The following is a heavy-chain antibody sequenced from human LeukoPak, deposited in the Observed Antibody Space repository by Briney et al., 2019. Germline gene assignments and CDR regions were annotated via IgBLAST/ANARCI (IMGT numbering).Heavy chain of an antibody. V-gene: IGHV1-69*11. Sequence: SVKVSCKTSGGTFSTLAINWVRQAPGQGLEWMGRIIPILGQTNSALKFQGRVTITADESTSTAYMDLSGLRSEDTAVYYCAKVRGSDAFDIWGQGTMVTVSS. CDR2: IIPILGQT. J-gene: IGHJ3*02. D-gene: IGHD3-10*01. CDR1: GGTFSTLA. CDR3: AKVRGSDAFDI.